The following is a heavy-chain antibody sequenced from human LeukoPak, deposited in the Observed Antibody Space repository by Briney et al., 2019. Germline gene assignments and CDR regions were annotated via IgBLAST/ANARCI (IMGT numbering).Heavy chain of an antibody. CDR3: ARQKWEQQGRDYYFNGLDV. CDR2: IYTSGST. J-gene: IGHJ6*02. CDR1: GSSISSYY. V-gene: IGHV4-4*07. Sequence: SETLSLTCTVSGSSISSYYWSWIRQPAGKGLEWIGRIYTSGSTNYNPSLKSRVTMSVDTSKNQFSLKLSSVTAADTAVYYCARQKWEQQGRDYYFNGLDVWGPGTTVIVSS. D-gene: IGHD1/OR15-1a*01.